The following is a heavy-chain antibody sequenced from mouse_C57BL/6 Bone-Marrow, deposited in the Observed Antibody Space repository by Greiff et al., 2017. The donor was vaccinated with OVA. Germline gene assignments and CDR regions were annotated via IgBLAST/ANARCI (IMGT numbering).Heavy chain of an antibody. J-gene: IGHJ4*01. CDR1: GFSFNTYA. D-gene: IGHD1-1*01. V-gene: IGHV10-1*01. Sequence: EVQLVESGGGLVQPKGSLKLSCAASGFSFNTYAMNWVRQAPGKGLEWVARIRSKSNNYATYYADSVKDRFTISRDDSESMLYLQMNNLKTEDTAMYYCVRRGIYYYGSSYVFYAMDYWGQGTSVTVSS. CDR3: VRRGIYYYGSSYVFYAMDY. CDR2: IRSKSNNYAT.